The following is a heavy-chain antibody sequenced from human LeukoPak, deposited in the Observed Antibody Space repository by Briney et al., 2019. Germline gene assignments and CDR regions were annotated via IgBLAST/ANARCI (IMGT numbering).Heavy chain of an antibody. CDR1: GYTFTSYD. J-gene: IGHJ3*02. V-gene: IGHV1-8*01. CDR2: MNPNSGNT. D-gene: IGHD3-22*01. Sequence: ASVKVSCKASGYTFTSYDINWVRQATGQGLEWMGWMNPNSGNTGYAQKSQGRVTMTRNTSISTAYMELSSLRSEDTAVYYCVISLESSVYVDDAFDIWGQGTMVTVSS. CDR3: VISLESSVYVDDAFDI.